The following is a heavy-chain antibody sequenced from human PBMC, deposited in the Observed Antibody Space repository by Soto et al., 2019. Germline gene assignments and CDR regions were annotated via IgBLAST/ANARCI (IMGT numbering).Heavy chain of an antibody. CDR2: IWYDGSNK. CDR3: AREYGDRFDY. CDR1: GFTFSSYG. V-gene: IGHV3-33*01. J-gene: IGHJ4*02. Sequence: QVQLVESGGGVVQPGRPLRLSCAASGFTFSSYGMHWVRQAPGKGLEWVAVIWYDGSNKYYADSVKGRFTISRDNSKNTLYLQMNSLRAEDTAVYYCAREYGDRFDYWGQGTLVTVSS. D-gene: IGHD4-17*01.